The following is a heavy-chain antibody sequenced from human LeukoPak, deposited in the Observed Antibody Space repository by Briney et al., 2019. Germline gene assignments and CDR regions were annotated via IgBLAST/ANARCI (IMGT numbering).Heavy chain of an antibody. J-gene: IGHJ4*02. CDR2: ISGSGGST. Sequence: GGSLRLSCAVSGITLSNYGMSRVRQAPGRGLEWVAGISGSGGSTNYADSVKGRFSISRDNPKNTLYLQMNSLRAEDTAVYFCAKRGVVIRVILVGFHKEAYYFDSWGQGALVTVSS. V-gene: IGHV3-23*01. D-gene: IGHD3-22*01. CDR3: AKRGVVIRVILVGFHKEAYYFDS. CDR1: GITLSNYG.